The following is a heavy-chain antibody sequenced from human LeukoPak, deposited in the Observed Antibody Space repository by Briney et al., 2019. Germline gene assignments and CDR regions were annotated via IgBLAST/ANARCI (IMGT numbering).Heavy chain of an antibody. CDR3: AREVGSGSCYKSYFDY. J-gene: IGHJ4*02. CDR1: GFTFSSYG. V-gene: IGHV3-33*01. CDR2: IWYDGSNK. Sequence: GRSLRLSCAASGFTFSSYGMHWVRQAPGKGLEWVAVIWYDGSNKYYADSVKGRFTISRDNSKNTLYLQMNSLGAEDTAVYYCAREVGSGSCYKSYFDYWGQGTLVTVSS. D-gene: IGHD3-10*01.